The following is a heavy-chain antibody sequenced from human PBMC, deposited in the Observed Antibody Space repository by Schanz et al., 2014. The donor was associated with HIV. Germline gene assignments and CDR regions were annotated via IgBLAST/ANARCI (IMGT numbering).Heavy chain of an antibody. J-gene: IGHJ6*02. CDR2: IWYDGSNK. Sequence: VQLLESGGGLVQPGGSLRLSCAASGFTFSSYGMHWVRQAPGKGLEWVAVIWYDGSNKYYADSVKGRFTISRDNSKNTLYLQMNSLRAEDTAVYYCASTEYPYTTSSDYYYGMDVWGQGTTVTVSS. CDR3: ASTEYPYTTSSDYYYGMDV. CDR1: GFTFSSYG. D-gene: IGHD6-6*01. V-gene: IGHV3-33*01.